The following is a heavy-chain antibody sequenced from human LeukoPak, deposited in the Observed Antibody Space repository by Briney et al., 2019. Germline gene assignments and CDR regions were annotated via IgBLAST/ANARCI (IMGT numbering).Heavy chain of an antibody. V-gene: IGHV4-34*01. CDR1: GGSFSGYY. D-gene: IGHD2-2*01. Sequence: TETLSLTCAVYGGSFSGYYWSWIRQPPGKGLEWIGEINHSGSTNYNPPLKSRVTISVDTSKNQFSLELSSVTAADTAVYYCARYCSSTSCYGNDYWGQGTLVTVSS. CDR2: INHSGST. CDR3: ARYCSSTSCYGNDY. J-gene: IGHJ4*02.